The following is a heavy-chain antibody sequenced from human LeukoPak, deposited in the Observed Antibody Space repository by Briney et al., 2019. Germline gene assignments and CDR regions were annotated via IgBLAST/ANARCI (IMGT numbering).Heavy chain of an antibody. CDR2: ISSSNSYI. D-gene: IGHD1-26*01. Sequence: GGSLRLSCAASGFTFSSYSMNWVRQAPGKGLAWVSTISSSNSYIYYADSVKGRFTISRDNAKNSLYLQMNSLRAEDTAVYYCARGEDPDDWGQGTLVTVSS. CDR3: ARGEDPDD. CDR1: GFTFSSYS. J-gene: IGHJ4*02. V-gene: IGHV3-21*01.